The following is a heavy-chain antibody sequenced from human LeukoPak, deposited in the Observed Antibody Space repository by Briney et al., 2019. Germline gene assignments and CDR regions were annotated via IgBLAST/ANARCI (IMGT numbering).Heavy chain of an antibody. V-gene: IGHV3-48*01. CDR3: AKLTTS. D-gene: IGHD4-11*01. J-gene: IGHJ4*02. Sequence: PGRSLRLSCAASGFTFSSYSMNWVRQAPGKGLEWVSYISSSSSTIYYADSVKGRFTISRDNSNNTLYLQMNSLRAEDTAVYYCAKLTTSWGQGTLVTVSS. CDR1: GFTFSSYS. CDR2: ISSSSSTI.